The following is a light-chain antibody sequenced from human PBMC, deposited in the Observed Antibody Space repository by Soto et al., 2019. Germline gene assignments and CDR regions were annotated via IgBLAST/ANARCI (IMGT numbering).Light chain of an antibody. CDR2: KAS. Sequence: DIQMTQSTSTLSASVGGRVTISCRASQNINNLLAWYQQKPGKVPKLLIYKASSLESGVPSRFSGSGAGTDFTLTISSLQPDDFATYYCQHYYTYPYTFGQGTKREIK. CDR3: QHYYTYPYT. V-gene: IGKV1-5*03. CDR1: QNINNL. J-gene: IGKJ2*01.